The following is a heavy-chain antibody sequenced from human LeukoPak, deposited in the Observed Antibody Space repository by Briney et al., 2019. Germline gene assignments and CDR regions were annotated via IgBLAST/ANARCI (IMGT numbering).Heavy chain of an antibody. CDR1: GFTFSNYW. CDR2: ISPGGGTT. J-gene: IGHJ5*02. CDR3: AKSRSGSANWALQMFDN. V-gene: IGHV3-23*01. D-gene: IGHD1-1*01. Sequence: GGSLRLSCEGSGFTFSNYWMSWVRQSPARGLEWVASISPGGGTTYYADYVKGRFTISRDNSKNSLFVQMNSLRAEDTAVYFCAKSRSGSANWALQMFDNWGQGTLVTVSS.